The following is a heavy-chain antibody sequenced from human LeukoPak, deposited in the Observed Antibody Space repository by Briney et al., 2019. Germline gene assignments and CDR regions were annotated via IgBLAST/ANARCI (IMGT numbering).Heavy chain of an antibody. Sequence: SETLSLTCTVSGGSISSSSYYWGWIRQPPGKGLEWIGSIYYSGSTYYNPSLKSRVTITVDTSKNQFSLKLSSVTAADTAVYYRARTGVAGGKAHFDYWGQGTLVTVSS. CDR2: IYYSGST. V-gene: IGHV4-39*01. CDR1: GGSISSSSYY. J-gene: IGHJ4*02. CDR3: ARTGVAGGKAHFDY. D-gene: IGHD2-8*02.